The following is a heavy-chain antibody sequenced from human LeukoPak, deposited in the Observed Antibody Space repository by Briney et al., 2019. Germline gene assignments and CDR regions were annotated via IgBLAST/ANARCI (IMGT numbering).Heavy chain of an antibody. Sequence: GASVKVSCKASGGTFSSYAISWVRQAPGQGLEWMGGIIPIFGTANYAQKFQGRVTITADESTSTAYMELSSLRSEDTAVYYCARGGIANWGSRGYYYYDMDVWGQGTTVTVSS. CDR1: GGTFSSYA. CDR2: IIPIFGTA. CDR3: ARGGIANWGSRGYYYYDMDV. V-gene: IGHV1-69*01. J-gene: IGHJ6*02. D-gene: IGHD7-27*01.